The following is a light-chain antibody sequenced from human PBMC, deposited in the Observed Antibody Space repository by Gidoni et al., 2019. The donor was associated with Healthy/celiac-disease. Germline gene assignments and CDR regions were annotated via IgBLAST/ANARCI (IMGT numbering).Light chain of an antibody. Sequence: DIQMTQSPSTLSASVGDRVTITCRASQSISSWLAWYQQKPGKAPKLLIYKESSLESGVPSRFSGSGSGTEFTITISSLQPDDFATYYCQQYNSYSLWTFGQGTKVEIK. CDR2: KES. J-gene: IGKJ1*01. CDR3: QQYNSYSLWT. CDR1: QSISSW. V-gene: IGKV1-5*03.